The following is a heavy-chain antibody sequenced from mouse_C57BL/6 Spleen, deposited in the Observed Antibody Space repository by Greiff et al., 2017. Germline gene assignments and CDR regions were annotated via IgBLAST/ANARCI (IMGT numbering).Heavy chain of an antibody. CDR3: ASGWLLRGGYAMDY. Sequence: EVKLVESGGGLVKPGGSLKLSCAASGFTFSDYGMHWVRQAPEKGLEWVAYISSGSSTIYYADTVKGRFTISSDNAKNTLFLQMTSLRSEDTAMYYCASGWLLRGGYAMDYWGQGTSVTVSS. CDR1: GFTFSDYG. J-gene: IGHJ4*01. D-gene: IGHD2-3*01. V-gene: IGHV5-17*01. CDR2: ISSGSSTI.